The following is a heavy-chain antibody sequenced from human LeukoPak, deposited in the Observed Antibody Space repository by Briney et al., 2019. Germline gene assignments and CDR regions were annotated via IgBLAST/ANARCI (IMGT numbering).Heavy chain of an antibody. J-gene: IGHJ4*02. CDR2: ISNSGAIT. CDR3: AQRRTGTKSFDH. D-gene: IGHD4-17*01. Sequence: GGSLRLSCAAYGITFSSYAMSWVRQAPGKGLEWVSGISNSGAITYYANSAKGRFTISRDNSENTLYLQMNSLRADDTATYFCAQRRTGTKSFDHWRQGALVTVSS. V-gene: IGHV3-23*01. CDR1: GITFSSYA.